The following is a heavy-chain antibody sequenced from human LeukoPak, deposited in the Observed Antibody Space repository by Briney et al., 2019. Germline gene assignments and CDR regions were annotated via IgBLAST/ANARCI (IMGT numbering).Heavy chain of an antibody. CDR2: ISGSGGST. CDR1: GFTFSSYA. Sequence: PGGSLRLSCAASGFTFSSYAMSWVRQAPGKGLEWVSAISGSGGSTYYADSVKGRFTISRDNSKNTLYLQRNSLRAEDTAVYYCAKAPKWELLHWFDPWGQGTLVTVSS. CDR3: AKAPKWELLHWFDP. V-gene: IGHV3-23*01. D-gene: IGHD1-26*01. J-gene: IGHJ5*02.